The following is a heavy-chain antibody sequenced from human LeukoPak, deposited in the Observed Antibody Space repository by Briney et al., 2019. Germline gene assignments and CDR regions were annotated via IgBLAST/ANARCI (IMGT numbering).Heavy chain of an antibody. J-gene: IGHJ4*02. V-gene: IGHV4-34*01. CDR3: ARGGIAVAALDY. CDR2: INHSGST. D-gene: IGHD6-19*01. Sequence: SETLSLTCAVYGGSFSGYYWSWIRPPPGKGLEWIGEINHSGSTNYNPSLKSRVTISVDTSKNQFSLKLSSVTAADTAVYYCARGGIAVAALDYWGQGTLVTVSS. CDR1: GGSFSGYY.